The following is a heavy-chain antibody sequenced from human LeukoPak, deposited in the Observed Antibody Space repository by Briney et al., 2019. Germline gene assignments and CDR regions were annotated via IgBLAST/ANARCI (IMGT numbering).Heavy chain of an antibody. J-gene: IGHJ3*02. V-gene: IGHV3-53*01. Sequence: GAPGLSCAASGFTVGSNYMSWVRQAPGKGLEWVSVIYSGGSTYYADSVKGRFTISRDNSKNTLYLQMNSLRAEDTAVYYRACCYITDAFDIWGQGTMVTVSS. CDR1: GFTVGSNY. D-gene: IGHD2-2*02. CDR2: IYSGGST. CDR3: ACCYITDAFDI.